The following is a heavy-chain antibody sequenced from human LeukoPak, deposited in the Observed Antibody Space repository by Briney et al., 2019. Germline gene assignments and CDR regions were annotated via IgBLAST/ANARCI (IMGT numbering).Heavy chain of an antibody. V-gene: IGHV3-33*01. CDR1: GFTFTNYG. CDR3: ATNWGTGPYYYAMDI. Sequence: GGSLRLSCAASGFTFTNYGMHWVRQAPGKGLEWVAVIWYDGSNKYYADSVKGRFTISRDNSKHTLYLQLNSLRAEDTAVYYCATNWGTGPYYYAMDIWGQGTTVTVSS. J-gene: IGHJ6*02. D-gene: IGHD3-16*01. CDR2: IWYDGSNK.